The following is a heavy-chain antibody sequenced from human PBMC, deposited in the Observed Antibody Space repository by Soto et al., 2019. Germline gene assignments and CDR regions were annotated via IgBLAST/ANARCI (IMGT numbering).Heavy chain of an antibody. D-gene: IGHD1-20*01. Sequence: GGSLRLSCAASGFTFNNYAMNWVRQAPGKGLEWVSFISSSSSYIYYADSVKGRFTISRDNAKNSLYLQMNSLRAEDTAVYYCAREPYNPLYRYAFDIWGQGTMVTVSS. J-gene: IGHJ3*02. CDR3: AREPYNPLYRYAFDI. CDR1: GFTFNNYA. V-gene: IGHV3-21*01. CDR2: ISSSSSYI.